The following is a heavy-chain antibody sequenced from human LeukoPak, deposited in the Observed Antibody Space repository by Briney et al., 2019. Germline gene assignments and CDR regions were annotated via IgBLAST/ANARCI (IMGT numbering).Heavy chain of an antibody. Sequence: TPSETLSLTCAVYGGSFSGYYWSWIRQPPGKGLEWIGEINHSGSTNYNPSLKSRVTISVDTSKNQFSLKLSSVTAADTAVYYCARATGLRLGKLSYYFDYWGRGTLVTVSS. CDR2: INHSGST. V-gene: IGHV4-34*01. D-gene: IGHD3-16*02. CDR3: ARATGLRLGKLSYYFDY. J-gene: IGHJ4*02. CDR1: GGSFSGYY.